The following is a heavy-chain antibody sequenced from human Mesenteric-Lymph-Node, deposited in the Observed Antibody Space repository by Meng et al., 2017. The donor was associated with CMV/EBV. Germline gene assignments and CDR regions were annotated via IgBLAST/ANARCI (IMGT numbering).Heavy chain of an antibody. J-gene: IGHJ6*02. D-gene: IGHD4/OR15-4a*01. V-gene: IGHV3-7*01. CDR1: GFTFSSHW. Sequence: GGSLRLSCVASGFTFSSHWMAWVRQAPGKGPEWVANVKYDGGETYYGGSVEGRFTISRDNVKNSVYLQMNSLRAEDTAVYYCARIYDYGGAHYGMDVWGQGTTVTVSS. CDR2: VKYDGGET. CDR3: ARIYDYGGAHYGMDV.